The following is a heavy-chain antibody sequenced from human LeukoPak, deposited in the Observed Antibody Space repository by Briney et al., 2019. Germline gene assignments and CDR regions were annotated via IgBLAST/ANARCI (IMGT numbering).Heavy chain of an antibody. V-gene: IGHV3-74*01. CDR1: GFTFSSYW. J-gene: IGHJ6*02. D-gene: IGHD5-18*01. CDR3: ASGPSLAMAPWYYYGMDV. CDR2: INSDGSST. Sequence: GGSLRLSCAASGFTFSSYWMHWVRQAPGKGLVWVSRINSDGSSTSYADSVKGRFAISRDNAKNTLYLQMNSLRAEDTAVYYCASGPSLAMAPWYYYGMDVWGQGTTVTVSS.